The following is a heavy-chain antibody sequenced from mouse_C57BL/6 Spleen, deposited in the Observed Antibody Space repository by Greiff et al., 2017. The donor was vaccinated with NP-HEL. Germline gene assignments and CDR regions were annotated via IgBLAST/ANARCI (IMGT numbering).Heavy chain of an antibody. CDR1: GFTFSSYA. D-gene: IGHD2-4*01. Sequence: EVQVVESGGGLVKPGGSLKLSCAASGFTFSSYAMSWVRQTPEKRLEWVATISDGGSYTYYPDNVQGRFTISRDNAKNNLYLQMSHLKSEDTAMYYCAGPYDYDAAYWGQGTLVTVSA. J-gene: IGHJ3*01. CDR3: AGPYDYDAAY. CDR2: ISDGGSYT. V-gene: IGHV5-4*01.